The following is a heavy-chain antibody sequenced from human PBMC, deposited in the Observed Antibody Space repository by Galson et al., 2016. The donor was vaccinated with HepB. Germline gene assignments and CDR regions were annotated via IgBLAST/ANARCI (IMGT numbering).Heavy chain of an antibody. J-gene: IGHJ2*01. CDR2: ISSSSNYI. Sequence: SLRLSCAASGFTFSSYSMNWVRQAPGKGLEWVSSISSSSNYIYYADSVRGRFTISRDNAKNSLYLQTSSLRAEDTAVYFCATQYCSGGSCYSAAPGYWYFDLWGRGTLVTVSS. CDR1: GFTFSSYS. V-gene: IGHV3-21*01. CDR3: ATQYCSGGSCYSAAPGYWYFDL. D-gene: IGHD2-15*01.